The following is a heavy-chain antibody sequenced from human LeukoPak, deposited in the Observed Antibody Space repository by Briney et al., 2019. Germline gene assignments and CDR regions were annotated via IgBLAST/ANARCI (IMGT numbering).Heavy chain of an antibody. J-gene: IGHJ3*02. V-gene: IGHV4-59*08. D-gene: IGHD3-16*01. CDR1: GGSMGIYY. CDR2: IYYNGDT. CDR3: ARPDGALGFDI. Sequence: SETLSLTCTVSGGSMGIYYWNWIRQPPGKGLEWIGYIYYNGDTNYNPSLKSRVNISIDTSKNQFSLMLSSVTAADTAVYYCARPDGALGFDIWGQGIMVTVSS.